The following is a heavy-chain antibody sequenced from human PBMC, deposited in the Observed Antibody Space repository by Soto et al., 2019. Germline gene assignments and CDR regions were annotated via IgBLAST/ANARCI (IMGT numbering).Heavy chain of an antibody. CDR1: GFSLSTTGVG. J-gene: IGHJ5*02. V-gene: IGHV2-5*02. CDR3: AQTLRDYGLGRERATYFDP. CDR2: IYWEDDK. Sequence: QITLKESGPTLVRPTQTLTLTCTFSGFSLSTTGVGVGWIRQPPGKALEWRALIYWEDDKPYCPALHGRLTLTKDTSKKEVTLTMTYTDPVDTATYYCAQTLRDYGLGRERATYFDPWGQGTLVTVSP. D-gene: IGHD3-10*01.